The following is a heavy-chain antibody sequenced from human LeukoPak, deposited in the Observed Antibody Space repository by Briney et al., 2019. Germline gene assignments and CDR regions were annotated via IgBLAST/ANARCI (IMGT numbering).Heavy chain of an antibody. CDR1: GGTFSSYA. CDR3: ARDLRGPRSYGYGY. D-gene: IGHD5-18*01. J-gene: IGHJ4*02. Sequence: SVKVSCKASGGTFSSYAISWVRQAPGQGLEWMGGVIPIFGTANYAQKFQGRVTITADESTSTAYMELSSLRSEDTAVYYCARDLRGPRSYGYGYWGQGTLVTVSS. V-gene: IGHV1-69*01. CDR2: VIPIFGTA.